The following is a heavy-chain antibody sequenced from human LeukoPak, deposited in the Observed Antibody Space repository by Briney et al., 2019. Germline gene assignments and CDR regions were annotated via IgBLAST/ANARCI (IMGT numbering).Heavy chain of an antibody. J-gene: IGHJ5*02. V-gene: IGHV3-21*01. Sequence: GGSLRLSCAAPRFTFRSYSMNWVRQAPGKGLEWVSSISSSSSYIYYADSVKGRFTISRDNAKNSLYLQMNSLRAEDTAVYYCAGDFDNYYDSSGYYKLYNWFDPWGQGTLVTVSS. CDR1: RFTFRSYS. D-gene: IGHD3-22*01. CDR3: AGDFDNYYDSSGYYKLYNWFDP. CDR2: ISSSSSYI.